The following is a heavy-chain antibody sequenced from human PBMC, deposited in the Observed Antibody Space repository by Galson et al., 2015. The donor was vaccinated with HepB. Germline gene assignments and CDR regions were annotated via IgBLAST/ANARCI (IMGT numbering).Heavy chain of an antibody. CDR3: ARGAWGDGDEGFYFDY. V-gene: IGHV4-4*02. D-gene: IGHD4-17*01. J-gene: IGHJ4*02. Sequence: SETLSLTCAVSGGSISTSSWWTWVRQSPGERLEWIGEIFHSGTTNYNPSLKSRGHISVDKAKNQFSLKLTSVTAADTAVYYCARGAWGDGDEGFYFDYWGQGTLVTVSS. CDR1: GGSISTSSW. CDR2: IFHSGTT.